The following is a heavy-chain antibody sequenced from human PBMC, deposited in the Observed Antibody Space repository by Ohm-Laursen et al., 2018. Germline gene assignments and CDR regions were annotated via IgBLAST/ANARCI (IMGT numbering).Heavy chain of an antibody. CDR3: ARERYYYDSSGPLDY. D-gene: IGHD3-22*01. CDR1: GYTFTSYD. J-gene: IGHJ4*02. Sequence: SVKVSCKASGYTFTSYDINWVRQATGQGLEWMGWISAYNGNTNYAQKLQGRVTMTTDTSTSTAYMELRSLRSDDTAVYYCARERYYYDSSGPLDYWGQGTLVTVSS. V-gene: IGHV1-18*01. CDR2: ISAYNGNT.